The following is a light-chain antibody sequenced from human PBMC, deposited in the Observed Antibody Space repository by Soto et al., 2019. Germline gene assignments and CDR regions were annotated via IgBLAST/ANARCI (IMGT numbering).Light chain of an antibody. CDR3: QTWGTGVVI. V-gene: IGLV4-69*01. CDR2: LNSDGSH. J-gene: IGLJ2*01. CDR1: SGHSSYA. Sequence: QAVVTQSPSASASLGASVKLTCSLSSGHSSYAITWHQQQPEKGPRYLMKLNSDGSHRKGDGTPDRFSGSSSGTERFLTISSLQSEDEGDYYCQTWGTGVVIFGGGTKLTVL.